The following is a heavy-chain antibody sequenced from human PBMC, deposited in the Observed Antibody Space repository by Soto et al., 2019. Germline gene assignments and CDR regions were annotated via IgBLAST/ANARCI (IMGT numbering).Heavy chain of an antibody. J-gene: IGHJ4*02. D-gene: IGHD1-26*01. V-gene: IGHV3-30-3*01. CDR3: ARAESYYFVDY. CDR2: ISYDGSNK. Sequence: PGGSLRLSFAASGFTLSSYAMPWVRQAPGRGLEWVAVISYDGSNKYYADSVKGRFTISRDNSKNTLYLQMNSLRAEDTAVYYCARAESYYFVDYWGQGTLVTVSS. CDR1: GFTLSSYA.